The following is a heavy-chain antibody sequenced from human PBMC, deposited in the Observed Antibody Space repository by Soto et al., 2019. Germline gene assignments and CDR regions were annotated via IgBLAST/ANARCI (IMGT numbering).Heavy chain of an antibody. CDR2: ISGSGGST. Sequence: GGSLRLSCAASGFTFSSYAMSWVRQAPGKGLEWVSAISGSGGSTYYADSVKGRFTISRDNSKNTLYLQMNSLRAEDTAVYYCAKVARLIQLDYWYFDLWGRGTLVTVSS. J-gene: IGHJ2*01. CDR1: GFTFSSYA. D-gene: IGHD1-1*01. CDR3: AKVARLIQLDYWYFDL. V-gene: IGHV3-23*01.